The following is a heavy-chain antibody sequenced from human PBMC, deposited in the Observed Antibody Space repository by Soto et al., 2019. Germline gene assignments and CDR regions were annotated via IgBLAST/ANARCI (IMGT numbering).Heavy chain of an antibody. CDR3: ARGMTTVTTLDY. Sequence: SETLSLTCAVSGGSISSGGYSWSWIRQPPGKGLEWIGYIYHSGSTYYNPSLKSRVTISVDRSKNQFSLKPSSVTAADTAVYYCARGMTTVTTLDYWGQGTLVTVSS. D-gene: IGHD4-4*01. CDR2: IYHSGST. CDR1: GGSISSGGYS. V-gene: IGHV4-30-2*01. J-gene: IGHJ4*02.